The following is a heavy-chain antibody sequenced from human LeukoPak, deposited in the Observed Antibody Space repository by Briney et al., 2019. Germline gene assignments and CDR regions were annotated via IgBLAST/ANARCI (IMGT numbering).Heavy chain of an antibody. CDR3: ARSSVXWFDX. CDR2: IFXGDSHT. CDR1: GYRFTNYX. Sequence: SXXXSGYRFTNYXXGWVRQMPGXGLEWMGIIFXGDSHTRYSPSFQGQVTMSAEKSNSNAYLQWRSLRASDTAMYYCARSSVXWFDXXG. V-gene: IGHV5-51*01. J-gene: IGHJ5*01. D-gene: IGHD3-3*01.